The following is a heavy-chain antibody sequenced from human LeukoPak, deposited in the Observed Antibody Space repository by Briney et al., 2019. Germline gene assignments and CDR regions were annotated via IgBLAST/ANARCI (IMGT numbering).Heavy chain of an antibody. CDR2: ISGGGGST. V-gene: IGHV3-23*01. CDR1: GFTFSSYA. CDR3: AKVRYYYDSSGYDPLDI. D-gene: IGHD3-22*01. Sequence: PGGSLRLSCAASGFTFSSYAMSWVRQAPGKGLEWVSAISGGGGSTYYADSVKGRFTISRDNSKNPLYLQMNSLRAEDTAVYYCAKVRYYYDSSGYDPLDIWGQGTMVTVSS. J-gene: IGHJ3*02.